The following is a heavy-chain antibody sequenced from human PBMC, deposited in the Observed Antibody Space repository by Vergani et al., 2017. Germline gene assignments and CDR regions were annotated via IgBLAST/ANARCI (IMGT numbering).Heavy chain of an antibody. CDR3: ARGSSYSYYNYGMDV. CDR1: GGTFSSYT. V-gene: IGHV1-69*02. D-gene: IGHD6-13*01. CDR2: IIPILGIA. Sequence: QVQLVQSGAEVKKPGSSVKVSCKASGGTFSSYTISWVRQAPGQGLEWMGRIIPILGIANYAQKFPGRVTITADKSTSTAYMELSSLRSEDTAVYYCARGSSYSYYNYGMDVWGQGTTVTVSS. J-gene: IGHJ6*02.